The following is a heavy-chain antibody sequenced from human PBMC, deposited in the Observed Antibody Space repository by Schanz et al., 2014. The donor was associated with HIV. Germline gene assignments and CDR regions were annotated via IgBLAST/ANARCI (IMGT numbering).Heavy chain of an antibody. D-gene: IGHD6-13*01. V-gene: IGHV3-30*18. CDR3: AKDKSRHTYSSSSIFDP. CDR1: GFSFSNFG. Sequence: VQLVESGGGLVKPGRSLRLSCAASGFSFSNFGMHWVRQAPGKGLEWVAVISYDGRNKYYADSVKGRLTISRDNSKNTLYLQMKSLRREDTAVYFCAKDKSRHTYSSSSIFDPWGQGTLVTVSS. J-gene: IGHJ5*02. CDR2: ISYDGRNK.